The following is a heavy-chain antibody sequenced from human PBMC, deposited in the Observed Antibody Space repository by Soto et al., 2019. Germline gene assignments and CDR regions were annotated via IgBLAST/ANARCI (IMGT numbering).Heavy chain of an antibody. Sequence: GGSLRLSCAASGFTFSSYAMHWVRQAPGKGLEWVAVISYDGSNKYYADSVKGRFTISRDNSKNTLYLQMNSLRAEDTAVYYCARDLSSSWYESYYYYYGMDVWGQGTTVTVSS. CDR1: GFTFSSYA. V-gene: IGHV3-30-3*01. J-gene: IGHJ6*02. CDR3: ARDLSSSWYESYYYYYGMDV. D-gene: IGHD6-13*01. CDR2: ISYDGSNK.